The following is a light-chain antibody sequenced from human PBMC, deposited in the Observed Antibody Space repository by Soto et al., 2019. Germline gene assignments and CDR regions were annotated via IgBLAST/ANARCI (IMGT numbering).Light chain of an antibody. CDR3: SSYTSSSSLYV. J-gene: IGLJ1*01. V-gene: IGLV2-14*01. Sequence: QSVVTQPAPLFGSPGQAIPLSRPGTSSEFGGYNYVSWYQQHPGKAPKFMIYDVSNRPSGVSNRFSGSKSGNTASLTISGLQAEDEADYYCSSYTSSSSLYVFGTGTKVTVL. CDR2: DVS. CDR1: SSEFGGYNY.